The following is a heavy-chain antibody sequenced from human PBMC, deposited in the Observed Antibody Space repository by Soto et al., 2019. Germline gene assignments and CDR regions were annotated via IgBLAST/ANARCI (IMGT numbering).Heavy chain of an antibody. J-gene: IGHJ4*02. D-gene: IGHD4-17*01. V-gene: IGHV4-39*01. CDR2: IYYSGST. Sequence: SETLSLTCTVSGGSISSSSYYWGWIRHPPGKGLELIGSIYYSGSTYYNPSLKSRVTISVDTSKNQFSLKLDSMTAADTAVYYCARHLRGSSSYFDYWGQGTLVTVSS. CDR3: ARHLRGSSSYFDY. CDR1: GGSISSSSYY.